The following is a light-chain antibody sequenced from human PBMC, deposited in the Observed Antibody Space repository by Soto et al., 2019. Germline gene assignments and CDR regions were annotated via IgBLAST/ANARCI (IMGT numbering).Light chain of an antibody. J-gene: IGKJ4*01. CDR1: HILLYSSNNKNY. V-gene: IGKV4-1*01. CDR3: QQYGSSPLT. CDR2: GAS. Sequence: DIVMTQSPDSLAVSLGERATINCKSSHILLYSSNNKNYLGWYQQKPGQAPRLLIYGASTRATGIPARFSGSGSGTEFTLTISSLEPEDFAFYYCQQYGSSPLTFGGGTKVDIK.